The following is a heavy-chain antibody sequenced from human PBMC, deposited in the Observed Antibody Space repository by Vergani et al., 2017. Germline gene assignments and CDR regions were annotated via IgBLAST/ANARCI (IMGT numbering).Heavy chain of an antibody. CDR1: GFTFSNYG. D-gene: IGHD6-19*01. J-gene: IGHJ4*02. V-gene: IGHV3-30*02. CDR2: IRYDGSNK. CDR3: ARDTVTGSRYFDY. Sequence: QVQLVESGGGVVQPGGSLRLSCGASGFTFSNYGMHWVRQAPGKGLAWVTFIRYDGSNKYYADSVKGRFTISRDNSKNTLFLQMNSLRPEDTAVYYCARDTVTGSRYFDYWGQGTLVTVSS.